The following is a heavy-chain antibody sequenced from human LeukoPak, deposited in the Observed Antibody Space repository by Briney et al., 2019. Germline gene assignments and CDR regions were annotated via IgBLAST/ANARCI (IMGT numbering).Heavy chain of an antibody. J-gene: IGHJ6*03. CDR2: IKYDESEM. Sequence: PGGSLSLPCQASGFTFSSFWMGWVRQPPGRGLEWVASIKYDESEMHYVDSVKGRFTISRDNAKNTLYLQMNSLRAEDTAVYYCARVSSGSYFGYYYYYMDVWGKGTTVTVSS. CDR3: ARVSSGSYFGYYYYYMDV. D-gene: IGHD1-26*01. V-gene: IGHV3-7*01. CDR1: GFTFSSFW.